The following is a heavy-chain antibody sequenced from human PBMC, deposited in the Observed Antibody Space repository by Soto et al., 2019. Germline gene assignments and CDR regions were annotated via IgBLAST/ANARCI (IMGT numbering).Heavy chain of an antibody. CDR2: INTYNGNT. V-gene: IGHV1-18*01. CDR3: AMVDVYVTPSPQDV. J-gene: IGHJ6*02. D-gene: IGHD3-16*01. CDR1: GYTFTRYG. Sequence: QVQLVQSGAEVKNPGASVKVSCKASGYTFTRYGIGWARQAPGQGLEWMGWINTYNGNTNYAQNVQGRVTLTTDTXXSTAYMELRSLRFNDTAIYYCAMVDVYVTPSPQDVWGQGTTVIVSS.